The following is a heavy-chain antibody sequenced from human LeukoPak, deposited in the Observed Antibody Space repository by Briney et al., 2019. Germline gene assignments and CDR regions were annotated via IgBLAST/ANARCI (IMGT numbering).Heavy chain of an antibody. CDR2: IYYSGST. D-gene: IGHD6-13*01. CDR3: AREVIGQQLDRGWFDP. V-gene: IGHV4-59*01. CDR1: GGSISSYY. J-gene: IGHJ5*02. Sequence: SETLSLTCTVSGGSISSYYWSWIRQPPGKGLEWIGYIYYSGSTNYNPSLKSRVTISVDTSKNQFSLKLSSVTAADTAVYYCAREVIGQQLDRGWFDPWGQGTLVTVSS.